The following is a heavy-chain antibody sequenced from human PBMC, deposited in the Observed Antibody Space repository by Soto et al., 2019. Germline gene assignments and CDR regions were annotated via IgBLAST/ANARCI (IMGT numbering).Heavy chain of an antibody. CDR3: AGSSGSYYYFDY. CDR2: IYYSGST. CDR1: GGSISSYY. Sequence: PSETLSLTCTVSGGSISSYYWSWIRQPPGKGLEWIGYIYYSGSTNYNPSLKSRVTISVDTSKNQFSLKLSSVTAADTAVYYCAGSSGSYYYFDYWGQRTLVTVSS. J-gene: IGHJ4*02. V-gene: IGHV4-59*01. D-gene: IGHD1-26*01.